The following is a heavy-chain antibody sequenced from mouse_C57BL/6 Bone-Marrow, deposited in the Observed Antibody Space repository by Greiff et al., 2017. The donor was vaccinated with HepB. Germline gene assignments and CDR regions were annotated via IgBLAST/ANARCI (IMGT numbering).Heavy chain of an antibody. D-gene: IGHD1-1*01. CDR2: IDPSDSET. J-gene: IGHJ4*01. V-gene: IGHV1-52*01. CDR3: ARRTAGSSYRGGAMDY. CDR1: GYTFTSYW. Sequence: QVQLQQPGAELVRPGSSVKLSCKASGYTFTSYWMHWVKQRPIQGLEWIGNIDPSDSETHYNQKFKDKATLTVDKSSSTAYMQLSSLTSEDSAVYYCARRTAGSSYRGGAMDYWGQGTSVTVSS.